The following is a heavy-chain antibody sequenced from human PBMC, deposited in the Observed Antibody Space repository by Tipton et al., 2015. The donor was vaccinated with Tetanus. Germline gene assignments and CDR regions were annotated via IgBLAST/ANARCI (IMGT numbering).Heavy chain of an antibody. CDR2: TYYSGST. Sequence: TLSLTCAVYGASFSDYYWSWIRQAPGKGLEWIGYTYYSGSTGYNPSLKSRVTISIDSSKNQFSLKLTSVTAADTAVYYCARANNEFPKKGPFDSWGQGSLVIVSS. CDR3: ARANNEFPKKGPFDS. D-gene: IGHD1-1*01. J-gene: IGHJ4*02. V-gene: IGHV4-59*01. CDR1: GASFSDYY.